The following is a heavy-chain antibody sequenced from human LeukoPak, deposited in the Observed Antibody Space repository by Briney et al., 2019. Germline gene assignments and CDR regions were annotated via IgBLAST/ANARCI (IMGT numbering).Heavy chain of an antibody. J-gene: IGHJ6*02. V-gene: IGHV1-3*01. Sequence: WASVKVSCKASGYTFTTYAMHWVRQAPGQRLEWMGWINAGNGNTKYSQKFQGRVTITRDTSASTAYMELSSLRSEDTAVYYCARNYYDSSGYQEVYYYYGMDVWGQGTTVTVSS. CDR2: INAGNGNT. CDR1: GYTFTTYA. D-gene: IGHD3-22*01. CDR3: ARNYYDSSGYQEVYYYYGMDV.